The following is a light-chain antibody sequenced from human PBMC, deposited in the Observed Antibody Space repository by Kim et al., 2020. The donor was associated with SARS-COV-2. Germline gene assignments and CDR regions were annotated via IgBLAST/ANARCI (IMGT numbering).Light chain of an antibody. V-gene: IGLV3-1*01. CDR2: HDS. J-gene: IGLJ1*01. CDR3: QAWDSSTSYV. Sequence: SYELTQPPSVSVSPGQTASITCSGDKMGDKYACWYQQKPGQSPVLVIYHDSKRPSGIPERFSGSNSGNTATLTINGSQAMDEADYYCQAWDSSTSYVFG. CDR1: KMGDKY.